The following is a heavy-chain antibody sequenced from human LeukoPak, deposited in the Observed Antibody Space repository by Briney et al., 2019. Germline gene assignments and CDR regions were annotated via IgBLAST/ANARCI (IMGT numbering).Heavy chain of an antibody. Sequence: GGSLRLSCAASGFTFSSYAMSWVRQAPGKGLEWVSAISGSGGSTYYADSVKGRFTISRDNSKNSLYLQMTSLGAKGTAVYYCARCVSGSYYYCYGMDVWGQGTTVTVSS. CDR3: ARCVSGSYYYCYGMDV. CDR2: ISGSGGST. D-gene: IGHD1-26*01. V-gene: IGHV3-23*01. CDR1: GFTFSSYA. J-gene: IGHJ6*02.